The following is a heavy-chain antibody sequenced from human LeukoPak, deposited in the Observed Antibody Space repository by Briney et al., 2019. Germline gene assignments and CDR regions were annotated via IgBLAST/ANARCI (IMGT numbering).Heavy chain of an antibody. J-gene: IGHJ4*02. V-gene: IGHV3-21*01. CDR3: ARDRQKQQQLSN. CDR2: ISSSSSYI. D-gene: IGHD6-13*01. CDR1: GFTFSSYS. Sequence: KPGGSLRLSCAASGFTFSSYSMNWVRQAPGKGLEWVSSISSSSSYIYYADSVKGRFTISRDNAKNSLYLQMNSLRAEDTAVYYCARDRQKQQQLSNWGQGTLVTVPS.